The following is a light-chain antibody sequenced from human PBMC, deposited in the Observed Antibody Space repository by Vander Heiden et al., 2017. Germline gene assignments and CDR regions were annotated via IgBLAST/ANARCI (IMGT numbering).Light chain of an antibody. J-gene: IGKJ1*01. V-gene: IGKV1-39*01. CDR3: QQGYSTPRT. Sequence: DIQLTQSPSSLSASVGARVTITCRASQSITNYLNWYQQRPGKAPKLLIYAASNLLSGVPSRFSGSGAGTDFTLTISSLQPEDFATYYCQQGYSTPRTFGQGTKVEIK. CDR1: QSITNY. CDR2: AAS.